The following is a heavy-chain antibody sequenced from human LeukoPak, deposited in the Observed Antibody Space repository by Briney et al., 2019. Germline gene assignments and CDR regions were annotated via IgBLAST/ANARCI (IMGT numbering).Heavy chain of an antibody. CDR3: AGDLGYYDSSGPYDY. CDR1: GFTFSDYY. Sequence: GGSLRLSCAASGFTFSDYYMSWIRQAPGKGLERVSYISSSGSTIYYADSVKGRFTISRDNAKNSLYLQMNSLRAEDTAVYYCAGDLGYYDSSGPYDYWGQGTLVTVSS. D-gene: IGHD3-22*01. CDR2: ISSSGSTI. V-gene: IGHV3-11*04. J-gene: IGHJ4*02.